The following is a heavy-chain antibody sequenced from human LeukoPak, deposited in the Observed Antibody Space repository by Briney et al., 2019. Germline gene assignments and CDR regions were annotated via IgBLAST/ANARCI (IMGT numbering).Heavy chain of an antibody. J-gene: IGHJ6*03. CDR3: ARHKPQTGIAVAGGRGYYYYYMDV. V-gene: IGHV1-2*02. CDR2: INPNSGGT. CDR1: GYTFTGYY. D-gene: IGHD6-19*01. Sequence: ASVKVSCKASGYTFTGYYMHWVRQAPGQGLEWMGWINPNSGGTNYAQKFQGRVTMTRDTSISTAYMELSRLRSDDTAVYYCARHKPQTGIAVAGGRGYYYYYMDVWGKGTTVTISS.